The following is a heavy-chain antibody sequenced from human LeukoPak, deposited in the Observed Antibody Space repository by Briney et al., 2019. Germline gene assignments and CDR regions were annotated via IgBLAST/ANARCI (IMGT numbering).Heavy chain of an antibody. D-gene: IGHD3-10*01. J-gene: IGHJ6*02. CDR1: GFTFSSHA. V-gene: IGHV3-23*01. CDR2: ISVSGDAT. Sequence: GGSLRLSCAASGFTFSSHALTWVRQAPGKGLEWVSAISVSGDATYYVDSVKGRFTISRDNSKNTVYLQMNSLRAEDTALYYCARLKNPTGPYYGMDVWGQGTTVIVSS. CDR3: ARLKNPTGPYYGMDV.